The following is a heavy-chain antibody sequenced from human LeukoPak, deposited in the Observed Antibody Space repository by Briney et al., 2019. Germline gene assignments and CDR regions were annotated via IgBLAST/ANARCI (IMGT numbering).Heavy chain of an antibody. CDR1: GGSISSYY. J-gene: IGHJ3*02. V-gene: IGHV4-59*01. D-gene: IGHD5-24*01. CDR3: ARDGYKKSDAFDI. Sequence: SETLSLTCTVSGGSISSYYWSWIRQPPGKGLEWIGYIYYSGGTNYNPSLKSRVTISVDTSKNQFSLKLSSVTAADTAVYYCARDGYKKSDAFDIWGQGTMVTVSS. CDR2: IYYSGGT.